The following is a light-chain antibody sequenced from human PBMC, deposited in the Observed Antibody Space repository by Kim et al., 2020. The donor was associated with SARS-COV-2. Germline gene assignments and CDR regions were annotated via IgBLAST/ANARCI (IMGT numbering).Light chain of an antibody. CDR1: QNVGNF. J-gene: IGKJ4*01. V-gene: IGKV3-15*01. CDR3: QQYNNWPPLI. Sequence: SPGETATLSCRASQNVGNFLAWYQQKPGQAPRLLIYGASTRATGIPARFSGSGYGTEFTLTISSLQSEDFAVYYCQQYNNWPPLIFGGGTKVDIK. CDR2: GAS.